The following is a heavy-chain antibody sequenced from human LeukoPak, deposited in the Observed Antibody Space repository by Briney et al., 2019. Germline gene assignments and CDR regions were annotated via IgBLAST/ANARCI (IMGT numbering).Heavy chain of an antibody. CDR3: ATVKFGGNSYFDY. Sequence: RASVKVSCKASGYTFTSYFIHWVRQAPGQGLEWMGIINPSGGSTNYAQKFQGRVTMTRDTSTSTVYMELSSLRSEDTAVYYCATVKFGGNSYFDYWGQGTLVTVSS. D-gene: IGHD4-23*01. V-gene: IGHV1-46*01. J-gene: IGHJ4*02. CDR2: INPSGGST. CDR1: GYTFTSYF.